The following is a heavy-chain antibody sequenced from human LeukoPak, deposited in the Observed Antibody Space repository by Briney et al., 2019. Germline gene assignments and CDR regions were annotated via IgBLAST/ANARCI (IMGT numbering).Heavy chain of an antibody. D-gene: IGHD1-14*01. J-gene: IGHJ4*02. CDR3: AREIAGTYYFDY. V-gene: IGHV1-8*03. Sequence: ASVKVSCKASGYTFTSYDINWVRQATGQGLEWMGWMNPNSGNTGYAQKFQGRVTITRNTSISTAYMELSILRSEDTAVYYCAREIAGTYYFDYWGQGTLVTVSS. CDR1: GYTFTSYD. CDR2: MNPNSGNT.